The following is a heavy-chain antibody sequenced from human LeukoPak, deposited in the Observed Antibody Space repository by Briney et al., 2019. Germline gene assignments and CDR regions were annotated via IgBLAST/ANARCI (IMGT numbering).Heavy chain of an antibody. CDR2: IYYSGST. CDR3: ARQAVTTGFDP. CDR1: GGSISSGGYY. D-gene: IGHD4-17*01. Sequence: KASETLSLTCTVSGGSISSGGYYWSWIRQHPGKGLEWIGYIYYSGSTYYNPSLKSRVTISVDTSKNQFSLKLSSVTAADTAVYYCARQAVTTGFDPWGQGTLVTVSS. V-gene: IGHV4-31*03. J-gene: IGHJ5*02.